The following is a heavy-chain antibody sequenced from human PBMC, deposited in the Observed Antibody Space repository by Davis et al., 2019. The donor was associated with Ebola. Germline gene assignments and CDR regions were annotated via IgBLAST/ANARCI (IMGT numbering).Heavy chain of an antibody. CDR3: ARVAVTMVRGVPRSDY. D-gene: IGHD3-10*01. J-gene: IGHJ4*02. V-gene: IGHV1-2*02. Sequence: AASVKVSCKASGYTFTDYYMSWVRQAPGQGLEWMGWINPDNGATTYAQKFQGRVTMTRDTSITTAYMELSGLTSDDTAVYFWARVAVTMVRGVPRSDYWGQGILVTVSS. CDR2: INPDNGAT. CDR1: GYTFTDYY.